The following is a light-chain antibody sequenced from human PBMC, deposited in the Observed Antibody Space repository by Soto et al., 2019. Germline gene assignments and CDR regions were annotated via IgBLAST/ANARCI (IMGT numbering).Light chain of an antibody. CDR1: QSVSSS. CDR3: QQRSNWPPLYT. V-gene: IGKV3-11*01. Sequence: EIVLTQSPATLSLPPGERATLSCRASQSVSSSLVWYQQRPGQAPRVLIYDASNRATGIPARFSGSGSGTDFTLTISSLEPGDSAVYYCQQRSNWPPLYTFGQGTKLEIK. CDR2: DAS. J-gene: IGKJ2*01.